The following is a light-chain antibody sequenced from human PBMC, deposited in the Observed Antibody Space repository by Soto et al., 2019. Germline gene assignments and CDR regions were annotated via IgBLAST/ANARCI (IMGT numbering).Light chain of an antibody. CDR1: SSDVGAYNW. CDR3: CSYAGSYTLV. CDR2: DVT. V-gene: IGLV2-11*01. J-gene: IGLJ3*02. Sequence: QSALTQPRSVSGSPGQSVTISCAGTSSDVGAYNWVSWYQPHPGKVPKLIIYDVTRRPSGVPDRFSGSKSGNTASLTISGLQADDAADYTCCSYAGSYTLVFGGGTKLTVL.